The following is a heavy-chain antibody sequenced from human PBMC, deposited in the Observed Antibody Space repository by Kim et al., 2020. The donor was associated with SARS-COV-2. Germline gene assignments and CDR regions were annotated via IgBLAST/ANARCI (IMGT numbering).Heavy chain of an antibody. Sequence: ASVKVSCKASGYTFTGYYMHWVRQAPGQGLEWMGWINPNSGGTNYAQKFQGRVTMTRDTSISTAYMELSRLRSDDTAVYYCARAVWSGRKIYYSMDVWGQGTTVTVSS. J-gene: IGHJ6*02. D-gene: IGHD3-3*01. CDR2: INPNSGGT. V-gene: IGHV1-2*02. CDR1: GYTFTGYY. CDR3: ARAVWSGRKIYYSMDV.